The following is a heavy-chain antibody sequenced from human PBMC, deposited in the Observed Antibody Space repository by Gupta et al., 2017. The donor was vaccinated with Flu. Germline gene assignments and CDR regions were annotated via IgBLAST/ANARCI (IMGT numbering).Heavy chain of an antibody. CDR3: ATVTTGC. V-gene: IGHV3-74*03. CDR1: GFTFSGSY. D-gene: IGHD4-17*01. Sequence: EVQLVESGGGLVQPGGSLRLSCAASGFTFSGSYLQWVRQAPGKGLVWVSRINPDGSSTTYADSVKGRFTISRDNAKNTLYLQMNSLGADDTAVYYGATVTTGCWGQGTLVTVSS. CDR2: INPDGSST. J-gene: IGHJ4*02.